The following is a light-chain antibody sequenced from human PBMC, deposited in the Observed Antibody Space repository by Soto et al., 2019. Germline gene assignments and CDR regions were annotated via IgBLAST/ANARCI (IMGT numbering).Light chain of an antibody. CDR3: AAWDDRLSGLV. V-gene: IGLV1-47*01. CDR2: RNN. CDR1: SSNIGSNY. J-gene: IGLJ2*01. Sequence: QSVLTQPPSASGTPGQRVAISCSGSSSNIGSNYVYWYHQLPGTAPKLVIYRNNQRPSGVPDRISGSKSGTSASLAISGLRSEDEDDYYCAAWDDRLSGLVFGRGTQLTVL.